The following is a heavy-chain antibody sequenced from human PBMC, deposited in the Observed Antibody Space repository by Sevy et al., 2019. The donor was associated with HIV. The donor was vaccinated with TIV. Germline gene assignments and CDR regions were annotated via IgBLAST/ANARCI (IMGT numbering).Heavy chain of an antibody. CDR3: AKDRRYGKTFNTHFGA. V-gene: IGHV3-23*01. CDR2: ISGRATNT. D-gene: IGHD3-9*01. Sequence: GSLRLSCAASGFTFGTYAMSWVRQAPGKGLEWVSGISGRATNTSYADSVKGRFTISRDNSKNTLYLQMSTLRGEHTAVYYCAKDRRYGKTFNTHFGAWGQGTLVTVSS. CDR1: GFTFGTYA. J-gene: IGHJ4*02.